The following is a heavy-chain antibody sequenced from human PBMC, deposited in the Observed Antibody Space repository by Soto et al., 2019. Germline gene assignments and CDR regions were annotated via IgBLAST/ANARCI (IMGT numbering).Heavy chain of an antibody. CDR3: AKAGAYYYDSSGYIDY. D-gene: IGHD3-22*01. J-gene: IGHJ4*02. V-gene: IGHV3-23*01. Sequence: GGSLRLSCAASGFTFSSYAMSWVRQAPGKGLEWVSAISGSGGSTYYADSVKGRFTISRDNSKNTLYLQMNSLRAEDTAVYYCAKAGAYYYDSSGYIDYWGQGTLVTVSS. CDR1: GFTFSSYA. CDR2: ISGSGGST.